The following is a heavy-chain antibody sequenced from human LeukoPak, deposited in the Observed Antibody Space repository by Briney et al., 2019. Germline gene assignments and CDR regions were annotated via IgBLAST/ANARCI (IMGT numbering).Heavy chain of an antibody. Sequence: GGSLRLSCAASGFTFSTYSMNWVRQAPGKGLEWVSSITGSNSYIHYADSVKGRFTISRDNAKNSLYLQMNSLRAEDTAVYYCAKKFHRNGYAGDWGQGTLVTVSS. CDR2: ITGSNSYI. CDR3: AKKFHRNGYAGD. V-gene: IGHV3-21*01. D-gene: IGHD1-14*01. J-gene: IGHJ4*02. CDR1: GFTFSTYS.